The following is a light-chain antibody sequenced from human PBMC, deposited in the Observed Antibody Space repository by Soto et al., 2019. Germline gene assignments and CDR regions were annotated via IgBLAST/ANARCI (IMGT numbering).Light chain of an antibody. CDR2: GAS. CDR1: QSVSTY. CDR3: QQYDTSPRK. Sequence: EIVLTQSPATLSLSPGERATLSCRASQSVSTYLAWYQQKPGQAPRLLIYGASNRATGIPARFRGSGSGTDFTLTISRLEPEDFAVYYCQQYDTSPRKCGQGTKVDIK. V-gene: IGKV3-20*01. J-gene: IGKJ1*01.